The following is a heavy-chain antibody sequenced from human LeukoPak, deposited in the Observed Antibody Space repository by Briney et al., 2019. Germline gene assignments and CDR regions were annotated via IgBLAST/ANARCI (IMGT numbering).Heavy chain of an antibody. CDR2: IYPSGST. D-gene: IGHD3-10*01. V-gene: IGHV4-61*02. CDR1: GGSISSGSYS. CDR3: ARGFAERYYYYYYMDV. Sequence: SQTLSLTCTVSGGSISSGSYSWSWIRQPAGKGLEWIGRIYPSGSTNYNPSLKSRVTISVDTSKNQFSLKLSSVTAADTAVYYCARGFAERYYYYYYMDVWGKGTTVTVS. J-gene: IGHJ6*03.